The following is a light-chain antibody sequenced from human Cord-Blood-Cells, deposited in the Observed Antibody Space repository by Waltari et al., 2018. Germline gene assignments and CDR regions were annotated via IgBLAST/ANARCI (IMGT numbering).Light chain of an antibody. CDR1: QSISSL. CDR2: DAS. Sequence: DIQMTQYPSTLSASVGDRVTITCRASQSISSLLAWYQQKPGKAPKLLIYDASSLESGFPSRFSGSGSGTEFTLTISSLQPDDFATYYCQQYNSYWTFGQGTKVEIK. V-gene: IGKV1-5*01. J-gene: IGKJ1*01. CDR3: QQYNSYWT.